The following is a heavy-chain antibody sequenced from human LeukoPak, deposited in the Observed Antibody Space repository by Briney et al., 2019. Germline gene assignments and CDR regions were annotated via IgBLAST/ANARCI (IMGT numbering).Heavy chain of an antibody. CDR2: IGPNTGDT. CDR1: GYIFIGYY. CDR3: AREWLAANKHDAFDI. V-gene: IGHV1-2*02. D-gene: IGHD3-22*01. Sequence: ASVKVSCKTSGYIFIGYYMHWIRQAPGQGPEWMGWIGPNTGDTKYAQSFQGRVTMTRDTSISTVYMELNSLRSDDTAVYYCAREWLAANKHDAFDIWGQGTMVIVSP. J-gene: IGHJ3*02.